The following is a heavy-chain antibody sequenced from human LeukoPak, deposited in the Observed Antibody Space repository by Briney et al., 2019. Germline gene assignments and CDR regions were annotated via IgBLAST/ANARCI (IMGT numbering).Heavy chain of an antibody. V-gene: IGHV3-48*01. CDR3: ARETLTTIDY. CDR2: ISSSSSTI. Sequence: PGGSLRLSCAASGFTFSSYSMNWVRQAPGKGLEWVSYISSSSSTIYYADSVKGRFTISRDNAKNSLYPQMNSLRAEDTAVYYCARETLTTIDYWGQGTLVTVSS. D-gene: IGHD4-17*01. CDR1: GFTFSSYS. J-gene: IGHJ4*02.